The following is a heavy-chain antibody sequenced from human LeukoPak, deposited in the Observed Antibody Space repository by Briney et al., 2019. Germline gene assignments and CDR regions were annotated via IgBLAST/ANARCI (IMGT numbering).Heavy chain of an antibody. Sequence: PGXXXXXXGRIIPILGIANYAQKFQGRVTITADKSTSTAYMELSSLRSEDTAVYYCASAQENYYDSSGLISPAGDYWGQGTLVTVSS. V-gene: IGHV1-69*02. D-gene: IGHD3-22*01. J-gene: IGHJ4*02. CDR2: IIPILGIA. CDR3: ASAQENYYDSSGLISPAGDY.